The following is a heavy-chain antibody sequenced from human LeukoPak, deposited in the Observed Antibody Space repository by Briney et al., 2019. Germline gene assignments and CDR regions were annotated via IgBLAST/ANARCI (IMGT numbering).Heavy chain of an antibody. CDR3: AKAPTGGSYLGDY. Sequence: GGSLRLSCAASGFTFSSYAMSWVRQAPGKGLEWVSAISGSGGSTYYADSVRGRFAISRDNSKNTLYLQMNSLRAEDTAVYYCAKAPTGGSYLGDYWGQGTLVTVSS. D-gene: IGHD1-26*01. CDR2: ISGSGGST. CDR1: GFTFSSYA. V-gene: IGHV3-23*01. J-gene: IGHJ4*02.